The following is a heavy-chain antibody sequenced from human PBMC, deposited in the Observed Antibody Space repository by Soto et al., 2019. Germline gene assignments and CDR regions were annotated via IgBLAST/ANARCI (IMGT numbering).Heavy chain of an antibody. J-gene: IGHJ5*02. Sequence: GASVKISCKASGYTFTSYGISWVRQAPGQGLEWMGWISAYNGNTNYAQKLQGRVTMTTDTSTSTAYVELRSLRSDDTAVYYCARAGKPYCSSTSCSPWCDPWGQGTLVTVFS. CDR2: ISAYNGNT. D-gene: IGHD2-2*01. V-gene: IGHV1-18*01. CDR1: GYTFTSYG. CDR3: ARAGKPYCSSTSCSPWCDP.